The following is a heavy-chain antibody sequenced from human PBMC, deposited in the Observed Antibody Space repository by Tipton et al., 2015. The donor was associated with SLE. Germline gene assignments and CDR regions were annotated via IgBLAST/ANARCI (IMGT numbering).Heavy chain of an antibody. V-gene: IGHV3-74*01. D-gene: IGHD3-3*01. CDR2: IDTDGRTI. Sequence: SLRLSCAASGFTFSKYWMHWVRQAPGKGLVWVSRIDTDGRTINHADSVEGRFTISRDNARNTLYLQMNSLRAEDTAVYYCTASSYDFLSLAYWGQGTLVTVSP. CDR1: GFTFSKYW. CDR3: TASSYDFLSLAY. J-gene: IGHJ4*02.